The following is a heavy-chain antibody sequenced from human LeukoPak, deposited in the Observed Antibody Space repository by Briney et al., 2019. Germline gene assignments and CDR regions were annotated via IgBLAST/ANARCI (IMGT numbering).Heavy chain of an antibody. Sequence: GGSLRLSCAGSGFTFSSYAMRWVRQAPGKGLEWVSSIGKSGVSTYYADSVKGRFTISRDNSKNTLYLQMSNLRAEDTAVYYCTKVASCSSNSCPKHFDCWGQGTLVTVSS. V-gene: IGHV3-23*01. CDR1: GFTFSSYA. D-gene: IGHD2-2*01. CDR2: IGKSGVST. CDR3: TKVASCSSNSCPKHFDC. J-gene: IGHJ4*02.